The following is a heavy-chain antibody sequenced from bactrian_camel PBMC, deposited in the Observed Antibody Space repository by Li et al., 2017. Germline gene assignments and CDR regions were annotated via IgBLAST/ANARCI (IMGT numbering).Heavy chain of an antibody. CDR3: VTLHRVDYVVFAY. J-gene: IGHJ4*01. Sequence: DVQLVESGGGLVQPGGSLRLSCAASGFTFSKYAMSWVRQAPGKGLEWVSAVASGGSSTCYAGSVKGRFTISRDNAKNTLYLQMNSLKPEDTAMYYCVTLHRVDYVVFAYWGQGTQVTVS. D-gene: IGHD4*01. V-gene: IGHV3S42*01. CDR1: GFTFSKYA. CDR2: VASGGSST.